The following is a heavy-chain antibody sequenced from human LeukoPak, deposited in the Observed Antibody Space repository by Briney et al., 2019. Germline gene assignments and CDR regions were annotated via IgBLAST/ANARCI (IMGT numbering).Heavy chain of an antibody. CDR3: ARAQSGYYYMDV. J-gene: IGHJ6*03. V-gene: IGHV1-69*13. CDR1: GGTFSSYA. D-gene: IGHD1-26*01. CDR2: IIPIFGTA. Sequence: ASVKVSCKASGGTFSSYAISWVRQAPGQGLEWMGGIIPIFGTANYAQKFQGRVTITADESTSTAYMELSSLRSEDTAVYYCARAQSGYYYMDVWGKGTTVTVSS.